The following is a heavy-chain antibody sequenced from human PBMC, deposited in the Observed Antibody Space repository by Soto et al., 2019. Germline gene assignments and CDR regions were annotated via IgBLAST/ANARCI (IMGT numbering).Heavy chain of an antibody. CDR2: IKQDGSEK. V-gene: IGHV3-7*01. CDR3: ARFYYDSSGYLPSPYYYYYGMDV. D-gene: IGHD3-22*01. Sequence: GGSLSLSCAASGFPFTNYWMNWVRQPPGKGLEWVANIKQDGSEKYYVDSVKGRFTISRDNAKNSLYLQMNSLRAEDTAVYYYARFYYDSSGYLPSPYYYYYGMDVWGQGTTVTVSS. J-gene: IGHJ6*02. CDR1: GFPFTNYW.